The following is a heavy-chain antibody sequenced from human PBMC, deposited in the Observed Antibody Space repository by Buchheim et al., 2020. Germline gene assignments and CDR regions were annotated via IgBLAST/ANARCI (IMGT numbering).Heavy chain of an antibody. CDR3: ARHITYYDFWSGYMDV. CDR1: GGSISSYY. Sequence: QVQLQESGPGLVKPSETLSLTCTVSGGSISSYYWSWIRQPPGKGLEWIGYIYYSGSTNYNPSLKSRVTISVDTPKNQFPLKLSSVTAADTAVYYCARHITYYDFWSGYMDVWGQGTT. CDR2: IYYSGST. V-gene: IGHV4-59*08. J-gene: IGHJ6*02. D-gene: IGHD3-3*01.